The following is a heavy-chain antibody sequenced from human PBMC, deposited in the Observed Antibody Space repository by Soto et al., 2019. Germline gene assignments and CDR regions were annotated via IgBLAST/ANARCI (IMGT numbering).Heavy chain of an antibody. CDR1: GGTFSSYA. D-gene: IGHD3-10*01. J-gene: IGHJ6*02. CDR2: IIPIFGTA. Sequence: ASVKVSCKASGGTFSSYAISWVRQAPGQGLEWMGGIIPIFGTANYAQKFQGRVTITADESTSTAYMELSSLRSEDTAVYYCARSVGVRGDPNYYYYGMDVWGQGTAVTVSS. V-gene: IGHV1-69*13. CDR3: ARSVGVRGDPNYYYYGMDV.